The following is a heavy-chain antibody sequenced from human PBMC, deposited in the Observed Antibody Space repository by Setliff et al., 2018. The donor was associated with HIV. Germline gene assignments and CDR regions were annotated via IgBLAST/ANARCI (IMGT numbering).Heavy chain of an antibody. CDR1: GGSISSGGYY. CDR3: ARETSSSWFDY. Sequence: PSETLSLTCTVSGGSISSGGYYWSWIRQLPGKGLECIGYIYYSGSTYYNPSLKSLVTISVDTSKNQFSLKLSSVTAADTAVYYCARETSSSWFDYWGQGSLVTVSS. V-gene: IGHV4-31*01. J-gene: IGHJ4*02. D-gene: IGHD6-13*01. CDR2: IYYSGST.